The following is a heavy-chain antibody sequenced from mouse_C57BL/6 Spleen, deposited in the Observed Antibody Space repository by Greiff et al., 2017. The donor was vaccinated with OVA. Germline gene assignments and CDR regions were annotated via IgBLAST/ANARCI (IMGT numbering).Heavy chain of an antibody. CDR3: ARVDTTVGGCDY. CDR1: GYAFSSYW. D-gene: IGHD1-1*01. J-gene: IGHJ2*01. V-gene: IGHV1-80*01. Sequence: VQLQQSGAELVKPGASVKISCKASGYAFSSYWMNWVKQRPGKGLEWIGQIYPGDGDTNYNGKFKGKATLTADKSSSTAYMQLSSLTSEDSAVYFCARVDTTVGGCDYWGQGTTLTVSS. CDR2: IYPGDGDT.